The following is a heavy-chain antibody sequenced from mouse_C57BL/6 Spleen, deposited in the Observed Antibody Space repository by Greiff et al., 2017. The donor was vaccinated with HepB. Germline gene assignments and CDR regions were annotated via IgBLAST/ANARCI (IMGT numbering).Heavy chain of an antibody. D-gene: IGHD2-3*01. CDR3: TTWGDGYYLAWFAY. CDR2: IDPENGDT. J-gene: IGHJ3*01. Sequence: DVQLQESGAELVRPGASVKLSCTASGFNIKDDYMHWVKPRPEQGLEWIGWIDPENGDTEYASKFQGKATITADTSSNTAYLQLSSLTSEDTAVYYCTTWGDGYYLAWFAYWGQGTLVTVSA. V-gene: IGHV14-4*01. CDR1: GFNIKDDY.